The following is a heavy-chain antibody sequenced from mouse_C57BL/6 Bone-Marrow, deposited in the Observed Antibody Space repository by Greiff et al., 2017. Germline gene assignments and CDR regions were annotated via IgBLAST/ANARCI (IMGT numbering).Heavy chain of an antibody. CDR3: ARGLLSIAY. CDR1: GYSITSGYY. CDR2: ISYDGSN. V-gene: IGHV3-6*01. J-gene: IGHJ3*01. Sequence: EVHLVESGPGLVKPSQSLSLTCSVTGYSITSGYYWNWIRQFPGNKLEWMGYISYDGSNNYNPSLKNRISITRDTSKKQFFLKLNSVTTEDTATYYCARGLLSIAYWGQRSLVTVSA. D-gene: IGHD2-1*01.